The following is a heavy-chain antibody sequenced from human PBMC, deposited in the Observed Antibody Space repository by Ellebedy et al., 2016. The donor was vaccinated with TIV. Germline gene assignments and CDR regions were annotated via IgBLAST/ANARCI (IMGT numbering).Heavy chain of an antibody. CDR3: AKDFDIPPLYYYYGMDV. J-gene: IGHJ6*02. CDR2: ISGSGGST. D-gene: IGHD3-9*01. Sequence: GESLKISXAASGFTFSSYAMSWVRQAPGKGLEWVSAISGSGGSTYYADSVKGRFTISRDNSKNTLYLQMNSLRAEDTAVYYCAKDFDIPPLYYYYGMDVWGQGTTVTVSS. CDR1: GFTFSSYA. V-gene: IGHV3-23*01.